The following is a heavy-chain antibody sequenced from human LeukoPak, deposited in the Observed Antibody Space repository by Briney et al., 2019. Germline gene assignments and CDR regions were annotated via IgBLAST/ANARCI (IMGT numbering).Heavy chain of an antibody. Sequence: KPSETLSLTCVVYGESLSGYWWSWIRQPPGKGLEWIGKINHTGNTNYNPSLKSRVTISVDTSKNQFSLKLSSVTVADTAVYYCARDRRLLWFGELPTSHFDYWGQGTLVTVSS. J-gene: IGHJ4*02. D-gene: IGHD3-10*01. CDR2: INHTGNT. CDR1: GESLSGYW. CDR3: ARDRRLLWFGELPTSHFDY. V-gene: IGHV4-34*01.